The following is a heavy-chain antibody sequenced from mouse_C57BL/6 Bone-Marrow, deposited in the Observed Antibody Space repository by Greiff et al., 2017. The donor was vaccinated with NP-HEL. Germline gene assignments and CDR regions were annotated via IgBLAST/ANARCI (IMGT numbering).Heavy chain of an antibody. CDR1: GYTFTSYG. J-gene: IGHJ4*01. CDR2: IYPRSGNT. D-gene: IGHD1-1*01. V-gene: IGHV1-81*01. CDR3: ARGDYGHAMDY. Sequence: VQLQQSGAELARPGASVKLSCKASGYTFTSYGISWVKQRTGQGLEWIGEIYPRSGNTYYNEKFKGKATLTSDKSSSTAYMELRSLTSEDSAVYFCARGDYGHAMDYWGQGTSVTVSS.